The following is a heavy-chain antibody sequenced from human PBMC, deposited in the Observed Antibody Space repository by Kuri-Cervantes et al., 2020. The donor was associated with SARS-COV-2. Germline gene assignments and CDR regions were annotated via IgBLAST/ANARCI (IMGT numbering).Heavy chain of an antibody. CDR3: AREITGVRLRWRRVDY. D-gene: IGHD4-23*01. CDR1: GDSISGYY. Sequence: SETLSLTCTVSGDSISGYYWSWIRQPAGKGLEWIGRIYAIGSTNYNPSLKSRVTISVDTSKNQFSLKLSSVTAADTAVYYCAREITGVRLRWRRVDYWGQGTLVTVSS. J-gene: IGHJ4*02. CDR2: IYAIGST. V-gene: IGHV4-4*07.